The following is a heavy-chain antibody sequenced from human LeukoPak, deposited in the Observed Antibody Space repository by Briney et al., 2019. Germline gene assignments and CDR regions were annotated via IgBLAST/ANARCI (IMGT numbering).Heavy chain of an antibody. Sequence: PGGSLRLSCAASGFTFSSYWMSWVRQAPGKGLEWVAVISYDGSNKYYADSVKGRFTISRDNSKNTLYLQMNSLRAEDTAVYYCARVSSSWSTYDYWGQGTLVTVSS. CDR2: ISYDGSNK. J-gene: IGHJ4*02. D-gene: IGHD6-13*01. CDR3: ARVSSSWSTYDY. V-gene: IGHV3-30*03. CDR1: GFTFSSYW.